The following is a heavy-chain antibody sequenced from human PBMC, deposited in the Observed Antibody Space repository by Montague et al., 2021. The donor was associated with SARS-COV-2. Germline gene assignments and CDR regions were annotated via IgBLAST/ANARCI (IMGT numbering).Heavy chain of an antibody. CDR1: DVSLSSSTW. D-gene: IGHD3/OR15-3a*01. V-gene: IGHV4-4*02. CDR2: TYLSGFT. CDR3: ARGGLGNRGFDY. Sequence: SETLSLTCVVSDVSLSSSTWWSWVRQSPRKGLEWVGETYLSGFTQYNPSVKSRVTISLDDSRSQFSLRPTSVTAADTAVYFCARGGLGNRGFDYWGQGALVTVSS. J-gene: IGHJ4*02.